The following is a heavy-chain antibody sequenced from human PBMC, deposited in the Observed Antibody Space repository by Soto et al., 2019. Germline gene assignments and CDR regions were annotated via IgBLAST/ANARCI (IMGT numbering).Heavy chain of an antibody. CDR2: MNSNSGNT. Sequence: ASVKVSRKPSGYTITRYHSNWVRKDTGQGLEWMGWMNSNSGNTGYAQKFQGRVTMTRNTSISTAYMELSSLRSEDTAVYYCARPPYYDILTGYYRGYYYYGMDVWGQGTTVTVSS. CDR1: GYTITRYH. CDR3: ARPPYYDILTGYYRGYYYYGMDV. V-gene: IGHV1-8*01. J-gene: IGHJ6*02. D-gene: IGHD3-9*01.